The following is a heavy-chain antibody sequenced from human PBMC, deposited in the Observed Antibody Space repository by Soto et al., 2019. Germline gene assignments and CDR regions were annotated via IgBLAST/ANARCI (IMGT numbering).Heavy chain of an antibody. D-gene: IGHD2-21*01. Sequence: QVQLVQSGAEVKKPGASVKVSCKASGFTFTSYYMHWVRQAPAQGLEWMGIINPSGDTTNYAQEFQGRVTMTRDTSTSTVYMELSSLRSEDTAVYYCTRGAYCGGDCYDYWGQGILVTVSS. CDR2: INPSGDTT. CDR3: TRGAYCGGDCYDY. J-gene: IGHJ4*02. CDR1: GFTFTSYY. V-gene: IGHV1-46*03.